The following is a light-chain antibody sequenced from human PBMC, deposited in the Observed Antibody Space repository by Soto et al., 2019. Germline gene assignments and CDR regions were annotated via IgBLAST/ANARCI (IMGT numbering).Light chain of an antibody. Sequence: DIQMTQSPSTLSSSVGDRVIITCRASQSIADSLAWYQQKPGKAPKLLIYKASILETGVPSRFSGSGSGTEFPLTINSLQPGDFATYFCQHYDTYSYIFGQGTKLEIK. J-gene: IGKJ2*01. CDR3: QHYDTYSYI. CDR1: QSIADS. V-gene: IGKV1-5*03. CDR2: KAS.